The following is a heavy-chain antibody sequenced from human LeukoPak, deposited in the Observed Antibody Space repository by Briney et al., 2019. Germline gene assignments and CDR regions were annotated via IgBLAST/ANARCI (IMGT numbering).Heavy chain of an antibody. V-gene: IGHV4-34*01. CDR2: INHSGST. CDR3: ARVGGRGYYYYYMDV. CDR1: GGSFSGYY. Sequence: PSETLSLTCAVYGGSFSGYYWSWIRQPPGKGLEWIGEINHSGSTNYNPSLKSRVTISVDTSKNQFSLKLSSVTAADTAVYYCARVGGRGYYYYYMDVWGKGTTVTVSS. D-gene: IGHD3-16*01. J-gene: IGHJ6*03.